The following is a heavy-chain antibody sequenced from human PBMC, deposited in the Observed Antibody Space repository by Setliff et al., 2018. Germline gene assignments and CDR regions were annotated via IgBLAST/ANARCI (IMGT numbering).Heavy chain of an antibody. CDR2: ISGSGYST. V-gene: IGHV3-23*01. J-gene: IGHJ5*02. CDR1: GFTFKSYA. Sequence: GGSLRLSCAAFGFTFKSYAMSWVRQAPGKGLEWVSGISGSGYSTYFADSVKGRFTISRDNSKNTLYLQMNSLRAEDTAVYYCAKNGFGVVALGVNNWFDPWGQGTLVTVSS. D-gene: IGHD3-10*01. CDR3: AKNGFGVVALGVNNWFDP.